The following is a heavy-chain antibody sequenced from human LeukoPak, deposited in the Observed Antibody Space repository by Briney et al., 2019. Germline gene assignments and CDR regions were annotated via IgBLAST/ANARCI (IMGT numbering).Heavy chain of an antibody. J-gene: IGHJ3*02. CDR2: IDPSDSYT. CDR1: GYSFTSYW. D-gene: IGHD1-14*01. CDR3: ARQPGPDAFDI. Sequence: GESLKISCKGFGYSFTSYWISWVRQMPGKGLEWMGRIDPSDSYTNYSPSFQGHVTISADKSISTAYLQWSSLKASDAAIYYCARQPGPDAFDIWGRGTMVTVSS. V-gene: IGHV5-10-1*01.